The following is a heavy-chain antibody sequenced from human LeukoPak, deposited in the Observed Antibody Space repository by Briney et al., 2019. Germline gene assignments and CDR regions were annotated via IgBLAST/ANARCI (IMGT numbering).Heavy chain of an antibody. CDR3: ARGPKGFGHRNDFDY. J-gene: IGHJ4*02. V-gene: IGHV4-4*07. Sequence: PSETLSLTCTVSSGSISNYYWSWIRQPAGKGLEWIGRIYSSGSTNYNPSLKSRVTMSVDASKNQFSLKLSSVTAADTAVYYCARGPKGFGHRNDFDYWGQGTLVTVSS. CDR2: IYSSGST. CDR1: SGSISNYY. D-gene: IGHD3-10*01.